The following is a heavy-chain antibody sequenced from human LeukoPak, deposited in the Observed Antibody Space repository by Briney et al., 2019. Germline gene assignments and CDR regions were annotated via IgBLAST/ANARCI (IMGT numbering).Heavy chain of an antibody. D-gene: IGHD2-15*01. CDR1: GGSISSYY. Sequence: PSETLSLTCTVSGGSISSYYWSWIRQPPGKGLEWLGHLYDSGSPNYNLSLKSRVTISVDKSRNQFSLKMTSVSAADTAVYYCAGTGYCSGGACFFQYWGQGILVTVSS. V-gene: IGHV4-59*01. CDR2: LYDSGSP. J-gene: IGHJ4*02. CDR3: AGTGYCSGGACFFQY.